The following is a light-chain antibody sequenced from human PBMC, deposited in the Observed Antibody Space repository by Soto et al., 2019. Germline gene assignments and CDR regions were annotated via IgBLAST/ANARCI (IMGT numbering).Light chain of an antibody. J-gene: IGKJ4*01. V-gene: IGKV1-5*03. CDR2: KAS. Sequence: DIQMTQSPSTLSASVGDRVTISCRASQSISCWLAWYQQKPGKAPKLLIYKASSLESGVPSRFSGSGSGTEFTLTISSLQPDDVATYYCQQYNSYPLTFGGGTKVEIK. CDR3: QQYNSYPLT. CDR1: QSISCW.